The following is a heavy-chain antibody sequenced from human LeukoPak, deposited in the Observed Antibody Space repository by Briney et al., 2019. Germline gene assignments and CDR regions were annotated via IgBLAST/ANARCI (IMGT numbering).Heavy chain of an antibody. Sequence: SSETLSLTCTVSGGSISSYYWSWIRQPPGKGLEWIGYIYYSGSTNYNPSLKSRVTISVDTSKNQFSLKLSSVTAADTAVYYCAREGISYYDILTGYHYGMDVWGQGTTVTVSS. CDR2: IYYSGST. D-gene: IGHD3-9*01. CDR1: GGSISSYY. V-gene: IGHV4-59*01. J-gene: IGHJ6*02. CDR3: AREGISYYDILTGYHYGMDV.